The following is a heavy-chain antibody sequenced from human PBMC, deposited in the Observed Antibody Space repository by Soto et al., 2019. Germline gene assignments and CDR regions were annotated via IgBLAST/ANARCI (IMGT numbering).Heavy chain of an antibody. CDR2: IYWDDDK. V-gene: IGHV2-5*02. CDR3: AQIRFNQAFHY. CDR1: GFSLTTSGVG. J-gene: IGHJ4*02. Sequence: QITLKESGPTLVKPTQTLTLTCTFSGFSLTTSGVGVGWIRQPPGKALEWLALIYWDDDKRYSPSLKSRLTITKDTSKNQVVLTMTNMDPVDTAKYYCAQIRFNQAFHYWGQGTLVTVSS.